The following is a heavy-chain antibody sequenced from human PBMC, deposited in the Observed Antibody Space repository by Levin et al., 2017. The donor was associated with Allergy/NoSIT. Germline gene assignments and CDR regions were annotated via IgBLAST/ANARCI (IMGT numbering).Heavy chain of an antibody. D-gene: IGHD2-2*01. CDR1: GGSFTGYY. CDR3: ARGRYCSGTSCYREYYYYYMDV. Sequence: SQTLSLTCAVYGGSFTGYYWNWIRQPPGKGLEWIGEINYSGSTNYNPSLKSRVTISVDTSKNQFSLKLSSVTAADTAVYYCARGRYCSGTSCYREYYYYYMDVWGKGTTVTVSS. J-gene: IGHJ6*03. V-gene: IGHV4-34*01. CDR2: INYSGST.